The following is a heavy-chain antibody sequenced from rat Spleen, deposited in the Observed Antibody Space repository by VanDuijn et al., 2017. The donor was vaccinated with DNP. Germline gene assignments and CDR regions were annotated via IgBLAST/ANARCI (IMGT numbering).Heavy chain of an antibody. CDR2: ITNSGGST. CDR1: GFIFSGHY. D-gene: IGHD4-3*01. V-gene: IGHV5-25*01. Sequence: EVQLVESGGGLVQPGGSLKLSCEASGFIFSGHYMAWVRQAPTKGLEWVASITNSGGSTYYRDSVKGRFTISRDNAKSTLYLQMNSLRSEDMATYYCVRWNSGHFDYWGQGVMVTVSS. J-gene: IGHJ2*01. CDR3: VRWNSGHFDY.